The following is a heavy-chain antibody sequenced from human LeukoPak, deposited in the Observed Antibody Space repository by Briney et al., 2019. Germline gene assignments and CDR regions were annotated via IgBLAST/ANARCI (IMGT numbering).Heavy chain of an antibody. CDR2: IYHSGST. J-gene: IGHJ4*02. CDR1: GYSISSGYY. V-gene: IGHV4-38-2*02. D-gene: IGHD4-23*01. Sequence: SETLSLTCTVSGYSISSGYYWGWIRQPPGKGLEWIGSIYHSGSTYYNPSLKSRVTISVDTSKNQFSLKLSSVTAADTAVYYCARLLPHYGGNPDYFDYWGQGTLVTVSS. CDR3: ARLLPHYGGNPDYFDY.